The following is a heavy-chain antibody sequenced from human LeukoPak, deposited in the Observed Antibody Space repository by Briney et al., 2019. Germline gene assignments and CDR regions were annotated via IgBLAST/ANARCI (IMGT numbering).Heavy chain of an antibody. CDR3: ARANYDFWSGYYTRGWFDP. CDR2: INPNSGGT. CDR1: GYTFTGYY. J-gene: IGHJ5*02. D-gene: IGHD3-3*01. Sequence: ASVKVSCKASGYTFTGYYMHWARQAPGQGLEWMGWINPNSGGTNYAQKFQGGVTMTRDTSISTAYMELSRLRSDDTAVYYCARANYDFWSGYYTRGWFDPWGQGTLVTVSS. V-gene: IGHV1-2*02.